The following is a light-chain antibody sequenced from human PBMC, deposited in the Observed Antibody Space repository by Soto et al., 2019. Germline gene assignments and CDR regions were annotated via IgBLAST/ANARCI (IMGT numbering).Light chain of an antibody. CDR2: AVS. CDR3: NSYTSSSTLV. V-gene: IGLV2-14*03. Sequence: QSVLTQPASVSGSPGQSITISCTGTGSDVGGYNYVSWYQHHPGKAPKLMIYAVSEWPSGVSNRFSGSKSGNTASLTISGLQPEDEADYYCNSYTSSSTLVFGTGTKVTVL. J-gene: IGLJ1*01. CDR1: GSDVGGYNY.